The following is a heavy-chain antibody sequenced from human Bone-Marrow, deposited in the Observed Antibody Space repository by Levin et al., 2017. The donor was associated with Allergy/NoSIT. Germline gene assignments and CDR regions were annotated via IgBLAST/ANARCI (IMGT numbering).Heavy chain of an antibody. CDR2: IKSKTNGGTA. J-gene: IGHJ4*02. V-gene: IGHV3-15*01. D-gene: IGHD2-21*02. CDR1: GFTFSNVW. Sequence: PGGSLRLSCAASGFTFSNVWMTWVRQTPGKGLEWVGRIKSKTNGGTAVYAAPVKGRFTISRDDSENTLYLQMNSLETEDTAVYYCTTVGRIAVETATYFDLWGQGSLVTVSS. CDR3: TTVGRIAVETATYFDL.